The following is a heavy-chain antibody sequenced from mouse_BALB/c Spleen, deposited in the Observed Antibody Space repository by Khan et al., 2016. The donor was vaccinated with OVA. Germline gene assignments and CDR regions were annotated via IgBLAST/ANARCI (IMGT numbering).Heavy chain of an antibody. J-gene: IGHJ2*01. CDR1: GFSLTSYG. CDR2: ILAGGST. V-gene: IGHV2-9*02. D-gene: IGHD1-3*01. Sequence: VELVELGPGLVAPSQSLSITCTFFGFSLTSYGVHWVRQPPGKGLEWLGVILAGGSTNYNSALISRLSISKDNSKSQVFLKMSSMQTDDTAMYYCARIEDIWGQGTTLTVSS. CDR3: ARIEDI.